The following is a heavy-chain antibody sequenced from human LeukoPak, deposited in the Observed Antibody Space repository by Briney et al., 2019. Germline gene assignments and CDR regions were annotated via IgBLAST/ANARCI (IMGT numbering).Heavy chain of an antibody. V-gene: IGHV3-30*03. CDR3: ARELDDSAVAGTFDY. Sequence: PGGSLRLSCAASGFTFSSYGMHWVREAPGKGLEWVAVISYDGSNKYYADSVKGRFTISRDNSKNTLYLQVNSLRAEDTAVYYCARELDDSAVAGTFDYWGQGTLVTVSS. J-gene: IGHJ4*02. CDR1: GFTFSSYG. D-gene: IGHD6-19*01. CDR2: ISYDGSNK.